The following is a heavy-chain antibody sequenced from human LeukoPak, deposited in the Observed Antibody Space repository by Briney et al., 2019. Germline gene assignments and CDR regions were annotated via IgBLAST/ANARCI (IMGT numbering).Heavy chain of an antibody. D-gene: IGHD2/OR15-2a*01. CDR1: GYTFTDYY. CDR2: INPNNGGT. CDR3: AREGKATLDY. J-gene: IGHJ4*02. Sequence: ASVKVSCKASGYTFTDYYIHWLRQAPGEGLEWMGWINPNNGGTNYAQKFQGRVTMTRDTSISTAYMELSRLRSDDTAVYYCAREGKATLDYWGQGTLVTVSS. V-gene: IGHV1-2*02.